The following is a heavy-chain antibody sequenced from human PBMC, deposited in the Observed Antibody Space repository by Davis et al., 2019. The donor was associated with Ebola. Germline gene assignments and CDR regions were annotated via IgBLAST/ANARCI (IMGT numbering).Heavy chain of an antibody. CDR2: ISYDGSNK. V-gene: IGHV3-30*18. CDR1: GFTFSSYG. D-gene: IGHD6-19*01. Sequence: GESLKISCAASGFTFSSYGMHWVRQAPGKGLEWVAVISYDGSNKYYADSVKGRFTISRDNSKNTLYLQMNSLRAEDTAVYYCAKAAWYSSGWGDYWGQGTLVTVSS. J-gene: IGHJ4*02. CDR3: AKAAWYSSGWGDY.